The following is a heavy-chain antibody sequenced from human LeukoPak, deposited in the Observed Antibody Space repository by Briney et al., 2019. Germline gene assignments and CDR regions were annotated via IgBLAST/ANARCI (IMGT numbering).Heavy chain of an antibody. D-gene: IGHD1-26*01. CDR1: GFTFSNYT. V-gene: IGHV3-23*01. CDR2: ISGSGGST. J-gene: IGHJ4*02. CDR3: AKDPGRWELRDFFDY. Sequence: GGSLRLSCSASGFTFSNYTMHWVRQAPGKGLEWVSGISGSGGSTYYADSVKGRFTISRDNSKNTLYLQMNSLGAEDTAVYYCAKDPGRWELRDFFDYWGQGTLVTVSS.